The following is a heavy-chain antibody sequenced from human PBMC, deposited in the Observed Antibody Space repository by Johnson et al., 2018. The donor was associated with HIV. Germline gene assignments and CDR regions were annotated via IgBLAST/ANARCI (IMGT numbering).Heavy chain of an antibody. CDR3: ARVRGAFDI. J-gene: IGHJ3*02. V-gene: IGHV3-30*04. Sequence: QVQLVESGGGVVQPGRSLRLSCAASGFTFSTYAMHWVRQAPGKGLEWVAVISYDGSNKYYADSVKGRFTISRDNSKNTLYLQMNSLRAEDTAVYYCARVRGAFDIWGQGTTVIVSS. D-gene: IGHD3-16*01. CDR2: ISYDGSNK. CDR1: GFTFSTYA.